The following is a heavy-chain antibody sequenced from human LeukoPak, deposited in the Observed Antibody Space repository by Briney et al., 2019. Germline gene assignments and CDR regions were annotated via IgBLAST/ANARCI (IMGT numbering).Heavy chain of an antibody. CDR2: IRYDGSNK. V-gene: IGHV3-30*02. Sequence: SGGSLRLSCAASGFTFSSYGMHWVRQAPGKGLEWVAFIRYDGSNKYYADSVKGRFTISRDNSKNTLYLQMNSLRPEDTAVYYCARVRDSGRWGAFDIWGQGTMVTVSS. CDR1: GFTFSSYG. D-gene: IGHD1-26*01. CDR3: ARVRDSGRWGAFDI. J-gene: IGHJ3*02.